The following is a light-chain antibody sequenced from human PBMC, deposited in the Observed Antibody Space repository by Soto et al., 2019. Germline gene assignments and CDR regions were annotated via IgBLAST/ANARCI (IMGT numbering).Light chain of an antibody. CDR1: QSITTY. J-gene: IGKJ1*01. CDR3: QQTYSTAWT. Sequence: DIQMAQSPSSLSASIGDRVTITCRASQSITTYLNWYQQKPGKAPNLLIYAASSLQGGVPSRFSGSGSRTDFTLTISSLQPEDFATYYCQQTYSTAWTFGQGTKVDLK. CDR2: AAS. V-gene: IGKV1-39*01.